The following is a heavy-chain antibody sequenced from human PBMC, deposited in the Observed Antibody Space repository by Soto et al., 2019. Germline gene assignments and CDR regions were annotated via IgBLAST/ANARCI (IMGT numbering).Heavy chain of an antibody. J-gene: IGHJ4*02. V-gene: IGHV4-59*01. CDR1: GGSISGSY. D-gene: IGHD6-19*01. Sequence: PSETLSLTCSVSGGSISGSYWSWIRQSPGKGLEWLGYVYYTGSTNYSPSLRSRVSISVDTSKNEFSLRLSSVTAADTAVYFCARRVAVPGAYIDYWGQGTQVTVSS. CDR2: VYYTGST. CDR3: ARRVAVPGAYIDY.